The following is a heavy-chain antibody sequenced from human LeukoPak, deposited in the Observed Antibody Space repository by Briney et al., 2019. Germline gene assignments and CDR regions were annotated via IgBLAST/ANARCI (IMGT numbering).Heavy chain of an antibody. J-gene: IGHJ4*02. CDR1: GFTFNSYE. D-gene: IGHD1-26*01. CDR2: INSGGSAI. Sequence: GGSLRLSCAATGFTFNSYEMNWVRQAPGKGLEWVSYINSGGSAIYYADSVKGRFTISRDNAKNSLYLQMNSLRADDTAVYYCARGGSYVHYWGQGTLVTVSS. CDR3: ARGGSYVHY. V-gene: IGHV3-48*03.